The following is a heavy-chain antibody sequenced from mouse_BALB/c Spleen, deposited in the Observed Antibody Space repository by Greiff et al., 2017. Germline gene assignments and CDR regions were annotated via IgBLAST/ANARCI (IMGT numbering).Heavy chain of an antibody. J-gene: IGHJ4*01. V-gene: IGHV1-80*01. Sequence: QVQLKESGAELVRPGSSVKISCKASGYAFSSYWMNWVKQRPGQGLEWIGQIYPGDGDTNYNGKFKGKATLTADKSSSTAYMQLSSLTSEDSAVYFCARRTTDAMDYWGQGTSVTVSS. CDR3: ARRTTDAMDY. D-gene: IGHD1-1*01. CDR1: GYAFSSYW. CDR2: IYPGDGDT.